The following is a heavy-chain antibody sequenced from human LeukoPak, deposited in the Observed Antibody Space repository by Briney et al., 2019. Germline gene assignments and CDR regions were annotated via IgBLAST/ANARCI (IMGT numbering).Heavy chain of an antibody. CDR2: IDTSSSTM. V-gene: IGHV3-48*02. CDR3: AREDDSWGPNNLDL. CDR1: AFTFSDYS. J-gene: IGHJ3*01. Sequence: PGGSLRLSCAASAFTFSDYSMNWVRQAPGKGLEWISYIDTSSSTMYYADSVMGRFTISRDNAKEPLYLQMNSLRDEDTAVYYCAREDDSWGPNNLDLWGQGTMVTVSS. D-gene: IGHD7-27*01.